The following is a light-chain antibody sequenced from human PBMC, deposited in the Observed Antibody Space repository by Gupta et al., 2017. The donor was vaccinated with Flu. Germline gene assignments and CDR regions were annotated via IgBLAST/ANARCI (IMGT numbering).Light chain of an antibody. CDR2: EVS. CDR1: TSDIGASKY. CDR3: SSSTTITTLV. J-gene: IGLJ1*01. V-gene: IGLV2-14*03. Sequence: QSAPTQPASVSGSPGQTITISCTGTTSDIGASKYVSWYQQHADKAPKLIIYEVSNRPSGISSRFSGSKSANTASLTISGLQPDDEADYYCSSSTTITTLVFGTGTKVSVL.